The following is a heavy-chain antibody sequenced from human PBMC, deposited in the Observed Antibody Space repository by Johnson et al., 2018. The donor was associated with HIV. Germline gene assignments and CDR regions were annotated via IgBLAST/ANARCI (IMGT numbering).Heavy chain of an antibody. D-gene: IGHD5-12*01. CDR1: GFTFSDYY. CDR3: AKGRGYDYDALDF. Sequence: QVQLVESGGGLVQPGGSLRLSCAASGFTFSDYYMSWIRQAPGKGLEWVSYISSSGSTIYYADSVRGRFSISRDKSKDTLYLQMSSLRAEDTAVYYCAKGRGYDYDALDFWGQGTMVTVSS. V-gene: IGHV3-11*01. J-gene: IGHJ3*01. CDR2: ISSSGSTI.